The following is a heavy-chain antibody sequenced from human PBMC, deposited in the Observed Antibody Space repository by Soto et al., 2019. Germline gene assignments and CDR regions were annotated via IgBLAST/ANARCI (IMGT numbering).Heavy chain of an antibody. CDR3: ARMLNWQSLVRWGFSWFDP. D-gene: IGHD6-19*01. V-gene: IGHV2-26*01. J-gene: IGHJ5*02. CDR1: GFSLSNARMG. Sequence: SGPTLVNPTETLTLTCTVSGFSLSNARMGVSWIRQPPGKALEWLAHIFSNYEKSYSTSLKSRLTISKDTSKSQVVLIITNLDYVDTATYYCARMLNWQSLVRWGFSWFDPWGQGTLVTVSS. CDR2: IFSNYEK.